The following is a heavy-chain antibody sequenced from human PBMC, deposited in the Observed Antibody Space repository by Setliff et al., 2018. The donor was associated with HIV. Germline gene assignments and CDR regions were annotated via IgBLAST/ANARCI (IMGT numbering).Heavy chain of an antibody. D-gene: IGHD6-19*01. CDR3: ARVPLGWQVGESYYYMDV. J-gene: IGHJ6*03. CDR2: INHSGST. Sequence: SETLSLTCAVYGGSFSGYYWSWIRQPPGTGLEWIGEINHSGSTNYNPSLKSRVTISVDTSKNQFSLKLSSVTAADTAVYYCARVPLGWQVGESYYYMDVWGKGTTVTVSS. V-gene: IGHV4-34*01. CDR1: GGSFSGYY.